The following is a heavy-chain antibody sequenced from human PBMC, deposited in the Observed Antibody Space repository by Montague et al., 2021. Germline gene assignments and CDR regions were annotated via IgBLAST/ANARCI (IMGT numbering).Heavy chain of an antibody. V-gene: IGHV4-59*02. D-gene: IGHD7-27*01. CDR2: MRSSGSP. CDR1: GGSVTGYD. Sequence: SETLSLTCSVSGGSVTGYDWSWIRQPPGKGLEWIGYMRSSGSPNYNPSFKSRLAISIDRSRNQFSLELNFVTAADTAIYFCGRDYWGSIDYWGHGILVTVSS. CDR3: GRDYWGSIDY. J-gene: IGHJ4*01.